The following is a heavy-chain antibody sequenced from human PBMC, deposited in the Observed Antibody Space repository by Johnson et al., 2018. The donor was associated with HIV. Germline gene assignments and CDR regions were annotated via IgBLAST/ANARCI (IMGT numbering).Heavy chain of an antibody. D-gene: IGHD7-27*01. CDR3: ARGYLSGGPDI. Sequence: QVQVVESGGGVVQPGRSLRLSCAASGFTFSSYAMHWVRQAPGKGLEWVAVISYDGSKKYYADSVKGRFTISRDNSKNTPYLQMNSLRAEDTAVYYCARGYLSGGPDIWGQGTMVTVSS. J-gene: IGHJ3*02. CDR1: GFTFSSYA. CDR2: ISYDGSKK. V-gene: IGHV3-30*04.